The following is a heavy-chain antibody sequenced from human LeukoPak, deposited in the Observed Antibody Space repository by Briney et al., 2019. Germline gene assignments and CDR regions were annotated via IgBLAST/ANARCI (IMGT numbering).Heavy chain of an antibody. V-gene: IGHV4-59*01. Sequence: SETLSLTCTVSGGSISSYYWSWIRQPPGKGLEWIGYIYYSGSTNYNPSLKSRVTISVDTSKNQFSLKLSSVTAADTAVYYCARGDYGDNAEYSFANWGQEPWSPSPQ. CDR3: ARGDYGDNAEYSFAN. D-gene: IGHD4-17*01. CDR1: GGSISSYY. CDR2: IYYSGST. J-gene: IGHJ4*01.